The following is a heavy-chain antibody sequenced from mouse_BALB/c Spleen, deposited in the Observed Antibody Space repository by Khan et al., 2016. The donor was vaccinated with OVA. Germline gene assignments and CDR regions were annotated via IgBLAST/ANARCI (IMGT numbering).Heavy chain of an antibody. J-gene: IGHJ3*01. Sequence: QVQLQQSGAELVKPGASVKLSCKASGYTFTSYYMYWVKQRPGQGLEWIGGIDPNNGGTYFSEKFKSKATLTVDKSSSTAYMQVSSLTSEDSAVSYCTRSGYGNPFAYWGQGTLVTVSA. CDR1: GYTFTSYY. V-gene: IGHV1S81*02. CDR3: TRSGYGNPFAY. D-gene: IGHD2-1*01. CDR2: IDPNNGGT.